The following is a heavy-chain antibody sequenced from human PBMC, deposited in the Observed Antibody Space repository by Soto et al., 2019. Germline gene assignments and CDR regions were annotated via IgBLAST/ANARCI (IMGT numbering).Heavy chain of an antibody. D-gene: IGHD2-2*01. CDR2: IYPGDSDT. CDR3: ARHSENRPGKYYYYGMDV. V-gene: IGHV5-51*01. J-gene: IGHJ6*02. CDR1: GYSFTSYW. Sequence: GESLKISCKGSGYSFTSYWIGWVRQMPGKGLEWMGIIYPGDSDTRYSPSFQGQVTISADKSISTAYLQWSSLKASDTAMYYCARHSENRPGKYYYYGMDVWGQGTTVTVSS.